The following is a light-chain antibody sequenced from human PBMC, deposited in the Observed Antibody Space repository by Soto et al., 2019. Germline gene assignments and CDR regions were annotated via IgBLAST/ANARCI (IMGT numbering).Light chain of an antibody. CDR1: SSNTGNNY. CDR3: ATWDSSLSAGL. V-gene: IGLV1-51*02. J-gene: IGLJ1*01. CDR2: END. Sequence: QSALMQPPSVSAAPGQKVTISCSGSSSNTGNNYVSWYQQLPGTAPKLLIYENDKRPSGIPDRFSGSKSGTSATLGITGLQTGDEADYYCATWDSSLSAGLFGTGTKLTVL.